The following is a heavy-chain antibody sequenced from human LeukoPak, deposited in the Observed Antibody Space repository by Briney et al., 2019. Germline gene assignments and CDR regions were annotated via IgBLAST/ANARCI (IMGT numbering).Heavy chain of an antibody. V-gene: IGHV3-53*01. CDR1: GFTVSSNY. CDR2: IYSGGNT. CDR3: AREDGYCSGGNCYSYFDS. Sequence: GGSLRLSCAASGFTVSSNYMSWVRQAPGKGLEWVSIIYSGGNTYYVDSVEGRFTISRDNSKNTLYLQMNSLRAEDTAVYFCAREDGYCSGGNCYSYFDSWGQGTLVTVSS. J-gene: IGHJ4*02. D-gene: IGHD2-15*01.